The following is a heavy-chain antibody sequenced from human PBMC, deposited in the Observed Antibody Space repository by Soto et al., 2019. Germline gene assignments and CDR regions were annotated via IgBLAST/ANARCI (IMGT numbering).Heavy chain of an antibody. V-gene: IGHV1-8*01. J-gene: IGHJ5*02. CDR1: EYTFTSYD. D-gene: IGHD3-10*01. CDR2: MNPNSGNT. CDR3: ARGRVVRNWFDP. Sequence: QVQLVQSGAEVKKPGASVKVSCKASEYTFTSYDNNWVRQATGQGLEWMGWMNPNSGNTDFAQKFQGRVTMTRNTSISTAYMELSSLRSEDTAVYYCARGRVVRNWFDPWGQGTLVTVSS.